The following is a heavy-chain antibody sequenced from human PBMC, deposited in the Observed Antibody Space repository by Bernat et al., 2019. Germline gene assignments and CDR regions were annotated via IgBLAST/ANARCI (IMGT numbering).Heavy chain of an antibody. J-gene: IGHJ3*02. CDR3: ARVGYCSSTSCYWRAFDI. CDR1: GFTFSSYW. CDR2: IKQDGSEK. Sequence: EVQLVESGGGLVQPGGSLRLSCAASGFTFSSYWMSWVRQAPGKGLEWVANIKQDGSEKYYVDSVKGRFTISRDDAKNSLYLQMNSLRAEDTAVYYCARVGYCSSTSCYWRAFDIWGQGTMVTVSS. V-gene: IGHV3-7*03. D-gene: IGHD2-2*01.